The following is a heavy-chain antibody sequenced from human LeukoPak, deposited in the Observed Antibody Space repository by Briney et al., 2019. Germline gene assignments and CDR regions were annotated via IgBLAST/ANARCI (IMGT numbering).Heavy chain of an antibody. CDR1: GYTFTGYY. V-gene: IGHV1-2*02. CDR2: INPNSGGT. Sequence: ASVKVSCKASGYTFTGYYMRWVRQAPGQGLEWMGWINPNSGGTNYAQKFQGRVTMTRDTSISTAYMELSRLRSDDTAVYYCARDQEWELLAAFDIWGQGTMVTVSS. D-gene: IGHD1-26*01. CDR3: ARDQEWELLAAFDI. J-gene: IGHJ3*02.